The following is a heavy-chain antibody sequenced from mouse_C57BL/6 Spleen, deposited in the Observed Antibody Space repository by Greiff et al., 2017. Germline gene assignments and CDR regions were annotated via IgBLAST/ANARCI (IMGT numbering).Heavy chain of an antibody. J-gene: IGHJ4*01. CDR1: GFTFSSYG. Sequence: EVQGVESGGDLVKPGGSLKLSCAASGFTFSSYGMSWVRQTPDKRLEWVATISSGGSYTYYPDSVKGRFTISRDNAKNTLYLQMSSLKSEDTAMYYCARLDLLPAMDYWGQGTSVTVSS. D-gene: IGHD2-1*01. V-gene: IGHV5-6*01. CDR2: ISSGGSYT. CDR3: ARLDLLPAMDY.